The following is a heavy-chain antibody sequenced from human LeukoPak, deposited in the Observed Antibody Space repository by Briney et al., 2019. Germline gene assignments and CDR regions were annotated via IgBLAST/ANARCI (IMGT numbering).Heavy chain of an antibody. V-gene: IGHV6-1*01. J-gene: IGHJ4*02. CDR1: GDSVSSNTAA. D-gene: IGHD1-26*01. Sequence: KASQTLSLTCAISGDSVSSNTAAWTWIRQPPSRGLEWLGRTYYRSKWYNDYAVSVKSRITVNPDTSKNQFSLQLNSVTPEDTAVYYCARQVGATRYYFDYWGQGTLVTVSS. CDR2: TYYRSKWYN. CDR3: ARQVGATRYYFDY.